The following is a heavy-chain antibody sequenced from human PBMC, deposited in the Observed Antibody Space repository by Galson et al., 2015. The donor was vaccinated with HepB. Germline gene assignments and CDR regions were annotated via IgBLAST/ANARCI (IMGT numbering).Heavy chain of an antibody. CDR2: ISSGSGYI. D-gene: IGHD3-10*01. CDR3: ARDWRASGSYYNSLDY. V-gene: IGHV3-21*05. CDR1: GFTFSSYE. Sequence: SLRLSCAASGFTFSSYEMNWVRQAPGKGLEWVSYISSGSGYIYYADSVKGRFTISRDNAKNSLYLQMNSLRAEDTAVYYCARDWRASGSYYNSLDYWGQGTLVTVSS. J-gene: IGHJ4*02.